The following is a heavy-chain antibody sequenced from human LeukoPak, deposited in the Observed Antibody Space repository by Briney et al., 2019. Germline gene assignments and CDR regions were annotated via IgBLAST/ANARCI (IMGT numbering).Heavy chain of an antibody. D-gene: IGHD5-18*01. Sequence: GGSLRLSCVASGFTFSSYGMHWVRQAPGEGLVWASHINSDGSTTNYADSVRGRFTISRDNAKNTVHLQMISLRAEDTAVYYCARDYNYAIDYWGQGTLVTVSS. CDR3: ARDYNYAIDY. V-gene: IGHV3-74*01. J-gene: IGHJ4*02. CDR1: GFTFSSYG. CDR2: INSDGSTT.